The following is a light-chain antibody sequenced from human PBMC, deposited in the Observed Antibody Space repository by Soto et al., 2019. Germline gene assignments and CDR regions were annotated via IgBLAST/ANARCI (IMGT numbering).Light chain of an antibody. V-gene: IGLV1-40*01. Sequence: QSVLTQPPSVSGAPGQTITISCTGSSSNIGADCDVHWYRQLPGTAPKLLIYANNNRPSGVPDRFSGSKSGTSASLAITGLQAEDEADYYCQSYDSSLSGYVFGTGTKVTVL. CDR1: SSNIGADCD. CDR3: QSYDSSLSGYV. CDR2: ANN. J-gene: IGLJ1*01.